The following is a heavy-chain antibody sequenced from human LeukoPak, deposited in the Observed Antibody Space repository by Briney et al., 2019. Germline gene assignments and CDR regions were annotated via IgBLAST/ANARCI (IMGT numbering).Heavy chain of an antibody. V-gene: IGHV1-18*01. J-gene: IGHJ3*02. CDR3: ARDGLRYFDWLFASSNAFDI. CDR1: GYTFTSYG. CDR2: ISAYNGNT. Sequence: GASVKVSCKASGYTFTSYGISWVRQAPGQGLEWMGWISAYNGNTNYAQKLQGRVTMTTDTSTSTAYMELRSLRSDDTAVYYCARDGLRYFDWLFASSNAFDIWGQGTMVTVSS. D-gene: IGHD3-9*01.